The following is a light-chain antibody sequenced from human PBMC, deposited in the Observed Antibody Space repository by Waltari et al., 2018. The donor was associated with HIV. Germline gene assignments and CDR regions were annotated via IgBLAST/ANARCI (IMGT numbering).Light chain of an antibody. CDR1: ALPKKY. Sequence: SYELTPPPSVSVSPGQTARITCSGNALPKKYAYWYQQKSGQAPVLVIYEDTNRPSGIPERFSGSGSGTMATLTISGGQVEDEADYYCYATDSSGNHGGVFGGGTKRTVL. J-gene: IGLJ3*02. CDR3: YATDSSGNHGGV. V-gene: IGLV3-10*01. CDR2: EDT.